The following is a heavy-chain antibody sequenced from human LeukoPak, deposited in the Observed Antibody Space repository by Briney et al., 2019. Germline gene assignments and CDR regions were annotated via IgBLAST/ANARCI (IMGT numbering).Heavy chain of an antibody. Sequence: PSETLSLTCAVYGGSFSGYYWSWTRQPPGKGLEWIGEINHSGSTNYNPSLKSRVTISVDTSKNQFSLKLSSVTAADTAVYYCAREGGYSGYDSVFFDYWGQGTLVTVSS. D-gene: IGHD5-12*01. CDR2: INHSGST. V-gene: IGHV4-34*01. CDR1: GGSFSGYY. J-gene: IGHJ4*02. CDR3: AREGGYSGYDSVFFDY.